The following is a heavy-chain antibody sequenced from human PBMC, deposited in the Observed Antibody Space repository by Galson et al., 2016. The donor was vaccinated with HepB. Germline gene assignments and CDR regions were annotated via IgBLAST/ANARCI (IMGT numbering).Heavy chain of an antibody. CDR2: MFYTGSS. CDR1: GASNIMTTYF. J-gene: IGHJ4*02. Sequence: SETLSLTCSVSGASNIMTTYFWGWLRQPPGTGLEWIGSMFYTGSSYFNLSLKSRFSMSIDKSTNRLSLKLRSVTAADTAFYYCARPISGTSLSDFDYWGQGILVPVSS. D-gene: IGHD1-20*01. V-gene: IGHV4-39*02. CDR3: ARPISGTSLSDFDY.